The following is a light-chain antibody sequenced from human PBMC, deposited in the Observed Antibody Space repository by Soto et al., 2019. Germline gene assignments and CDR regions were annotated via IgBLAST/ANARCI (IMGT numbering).Light chain of an antibody. Sequence: QSVLTQPASVSGSPGQSITISCPGTSSDVGNYNYVSWYQQHPAKAPKLMIYDVSNRPSGVSNRFSGSKSGNTASLTISGLQAEDEADYYCSSYTTSGTRVFGTGTKVTVL. CDR2: DVS. J-gene: IGLJ1*01. CDR1: SSDVGNYNY. V-gene: IGLV2-14*01. CDR3: SSYTTSGTRV.